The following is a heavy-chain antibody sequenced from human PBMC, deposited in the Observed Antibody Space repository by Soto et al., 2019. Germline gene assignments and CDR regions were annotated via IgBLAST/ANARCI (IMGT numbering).Heavy chain of an antibody. CDR3: AKALRFLEWLTSYYYYGMDV. J-gene: IGHJ6*02. CDR2: ISYDGSNK. Sequence: GGSLRLSCAASGFTFSSYGMHWVRQAPGKGLEWVAVISYDGSNKYYADSVKGRFTISRDNSKNTLYLQMNSLRAEDTAVYYCAKALRFLEWLTSYYYYGMDVWGQGTTVTVSS. V-gene: IGHV3-30*18. CDR1: GFTFSSYG. D-gene: IGHD3-3*01.